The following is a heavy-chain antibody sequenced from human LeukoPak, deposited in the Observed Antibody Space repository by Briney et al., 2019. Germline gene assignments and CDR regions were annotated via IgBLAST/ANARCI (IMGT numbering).Heavy chain of an antibody. D-gene: IGHD3-3*01. J-gene: IGHJ6*04. CDR1: GYSISSGYY. CDR3: ARDPEFTIFGVVIIPPDV. Sequence: PSETLSLTCTVSGYSISSGYYWGWIRQPPGKGLEWIGSIYHSGSTYYNPSLKSRVTISVDTSKTQFSLKLSSMTAADTAVYYCARDPEFTIFGVVIIPPDVWGKGTTVTVSS. V-gene: IGHV4-38-2*02. CDR2: IYHSGST.